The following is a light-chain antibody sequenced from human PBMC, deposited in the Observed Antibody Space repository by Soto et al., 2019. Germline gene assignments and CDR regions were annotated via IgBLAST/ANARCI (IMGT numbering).Light chain of an antibody. CDR1: SSDVGGYNY. Sequence: QAALTQPASVSGSPGQLITISCTGTSSDVGGYNYVSWYQQHPGKAPKLMIYEVSNRPSGVSSRFSGSKSGNTASLTISGLQAEDEADYYCSSYPSSNTLIFGGGTKLTVL. V-gene: IGLV2-14*01. CDR3: SSYPSSNTLI. CDR2: EVS. J-gene: IGLJ2*01.